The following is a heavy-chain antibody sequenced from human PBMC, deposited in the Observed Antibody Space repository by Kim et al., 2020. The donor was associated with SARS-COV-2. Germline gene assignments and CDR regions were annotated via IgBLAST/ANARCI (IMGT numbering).Heavy chain of an antibody. CDR3: ARGVAVAGTCPFDY. D-gene: IGHD6-19*01. CDR2: IYYSGST. CDR1: GGSISSSSYY. V-gene: IGHV4-39*07. J-gene: IGHJ4*02. Sequence: SETLSLTCTVSGGSISSSSYYWGWIRQPPGKGLEWIGSIYYSGSTYYNPSLKSRVTISVDTSKNQFSLKLSSVTAADTAVYYCARGVAVAGTCPFDYWGQGTLVTVSS.